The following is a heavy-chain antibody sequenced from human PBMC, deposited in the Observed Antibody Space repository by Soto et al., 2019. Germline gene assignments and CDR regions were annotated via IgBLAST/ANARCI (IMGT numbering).Heavy chain of an antibody. D-gene: IGHD2-15*01. V-gene: IGHV1-18*01. CDR2: ISAYNGNT. Sequence: ASVKVSCKASGYSFTSYGISWVRQAPGQGLEWMGWISAYNGNTKNAQKLQGRVTMTTDTSTSTAYMELRSLRPDDTAVYYCARGGYCSGGSCYSTDYYYGMDVWGQGTTVTVSS. J-gene: IGHJ6*02. CDR1: GYSFTSYG. CDR3: ARGGYCSGGSCYSTDYYYGMDV.